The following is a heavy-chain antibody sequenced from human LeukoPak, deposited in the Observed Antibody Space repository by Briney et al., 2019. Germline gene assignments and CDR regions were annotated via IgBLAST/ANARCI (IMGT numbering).Heavy chain of an antibody. CDR3: AKEVEMATTRNFIFDY. CDR2: INEDGTRN. D-gene: IGHD5-24*01. CDR1: GFTFSGYW. V-gene: IGHV3-7*01. Sequence: GGSLRLSCEASGFTFSGYWMSWVRQAPGKGPEWVANINEDGTRNAYVASVKGRFTISRENARNSVYLQMNSLRAEDTAVYYCAKEVEMATTRNFIFDYWGQGTLVTVSS. J-gene: IGHJ4*02.